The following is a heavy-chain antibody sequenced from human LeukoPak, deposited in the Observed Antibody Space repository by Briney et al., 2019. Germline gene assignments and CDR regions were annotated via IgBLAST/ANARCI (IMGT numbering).Heavy chain of an antibody. CDR1: GGSISSYY. Sequence: PSETLSLTCTVSGGSISSYYWSWIRQPAGKGLEWIGRIYTSGSTNYNPSLKSRVTISVDTSKNQFSLKLSSVTAADTAVYYCARRSGGGIAVAGNFDYWGQGTLVTVSS. V-gene: IGHV4-4*07. CDR2: IYTSGST. J-gene: IGHJ4*02. CDR3: ARRSGGGIAVAGNFDY. D-gene: IGHD6-19*01.